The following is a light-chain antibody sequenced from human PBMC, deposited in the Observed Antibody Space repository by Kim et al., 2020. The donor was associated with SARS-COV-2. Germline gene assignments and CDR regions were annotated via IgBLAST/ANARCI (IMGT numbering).Light chain of an antibody. CDR2: EVS. CDR3: SPYAGSNNLRV. CDR1: SIDVGGYNY. Sequence: QSVTISCTGTSIDVGGYNYVSWYQQHPGKAPKLMIYEVSKRPSGVPDRFSGSKSGNTASLTVSGLQAEDEADYYCSPYAGSNNLRVFGTGTKVTVL. V-gene: IGLV2-8*01. J-gene: IGLJ1*01.